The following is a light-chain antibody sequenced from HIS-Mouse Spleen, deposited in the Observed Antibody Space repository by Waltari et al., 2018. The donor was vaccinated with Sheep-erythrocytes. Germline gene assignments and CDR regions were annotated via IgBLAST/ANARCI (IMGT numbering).Light chain of an antibody. J-gene: IGLJ1*01. V-gene: IGLV2-8*01. Sequence: QSALTQPPSASGSPGQSVTISCPGTSSDGGGYNYSSWYQQHPGKAPKLMIYEVSKRPSGVPDRFSGSKSGNTASLTVSGLQAEDEADYYCSSYAGSNNYVFGTGTKVTVL. CDR3: SSYAGSNNYV. CDR2: EVS. CDR1: SSDGGGYNY.